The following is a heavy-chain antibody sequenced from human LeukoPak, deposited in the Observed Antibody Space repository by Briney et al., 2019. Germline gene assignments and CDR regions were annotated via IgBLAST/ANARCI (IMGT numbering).Heavy chain of an antibody. V-gene: IGHV4-59*01. J-gene: IGHJ2*01. CDR3: ARGNYDSSGYPGNWYFDL. Sequence: PSETLSLTCTVSGGSISSYYWSCIRQPPGKGLEWIWYIYYSGSTNYNPSLKSGVTISVDTSKNQFSMKPSSVTAADTAVYYCARGNYDSSGYPGNWYFDLWGRGTLATVSS. CDR2: IYYSGST. D-gene: IGHD3-22*01. CDR1: GGSISSYY.